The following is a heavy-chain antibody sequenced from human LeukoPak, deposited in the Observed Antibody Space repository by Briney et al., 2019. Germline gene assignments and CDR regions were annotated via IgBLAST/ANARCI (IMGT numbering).Heavy chain of an antibody. CDR3: AREPIRPYDSRGYYYYFDY. CDR2: ISWNSGSI. D-gene: IGHD3-22*01. V-gene: IGHV3-9*01. Sequence: GGSLRLSCAASGFTFDDYAMHWVRQAPGKGLEWVSGISWNSGSIGYADSVKGRFTISRDNAKNSLYLQMNSLRAEDAALYYCAREPIRPYDSRGYYYYFDYWGQGTLVTVSS. J-gene: IGHJ4*02. CDR1: GFTFDDYA.